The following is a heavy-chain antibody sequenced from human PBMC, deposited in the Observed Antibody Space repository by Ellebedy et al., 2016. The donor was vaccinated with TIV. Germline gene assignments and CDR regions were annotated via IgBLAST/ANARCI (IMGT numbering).Heavy chain of an antibody. CDR2: VKEDGNDK. J-gene: IGHJ6*02. Sequence: PGGSLRLSCATSGFNLRSFWMSWVRQAQGKGLEWVANVKEDGNDKYYVDSVKGRFTISRDNAKNSLYLQMNSLRVEDTAVYYCVRDIFTTPGYGMDVWGQGTTVTVSS. CDR1: GFNLRSFW. D-gene: IGHD3-22*01. V-gene: IGHV3-7*03. CDR3: VRDIFTTPGYGMDV.